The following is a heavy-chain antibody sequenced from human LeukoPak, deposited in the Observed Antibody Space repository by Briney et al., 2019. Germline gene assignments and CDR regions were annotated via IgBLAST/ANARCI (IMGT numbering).Heavy chain of an antibody. CDR2: ISDDGRDK. Sequence: GRSLRLSRAASGFTFSNYAIHWVRQAPGKGLDWVAVISDDGRDKYYADSVKGRFTISRDKSTLYLQMNSLRAEDTALYYCARGGINIADYWGQGTLVTVSS. V-gene: IGHV3-30*04. CDR3: ARGGINIADY. CDR1: GFTFSNYA. J-gene: IGHJ4*02.